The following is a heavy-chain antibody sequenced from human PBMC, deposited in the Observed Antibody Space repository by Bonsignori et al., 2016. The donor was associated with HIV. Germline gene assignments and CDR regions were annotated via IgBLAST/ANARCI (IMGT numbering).Heavy chain of an antibody. J-gene: IGHJ3*02. V-gene: IGHV4-4*07. CDR3: ARDLRAGWWNAFDI. CDR1: GGSISSYY. D-gene: IGHD2-15*01. CDR2: ISTSGST. Sequence: SETLSLTCTVSGGSISSYYWNWIRQPAGKGLEWIGRISTSGSTNYNPSLKSRVTMSVDTSKNQFSLRLNSVTAADTAVYYCARDLRAGWWNAFDIWGQGTMVTVSS.